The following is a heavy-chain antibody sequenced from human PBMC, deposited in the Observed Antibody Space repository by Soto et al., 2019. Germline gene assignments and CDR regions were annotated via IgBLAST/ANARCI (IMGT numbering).Heavy chain of an antibody. CDR2: IIPIFGTA. CDR1: GGTFSSYA. CDR3: ARAIGDGYSPPFDY. J-gene: IGHJ4*02. Sequence: GASVKVSCKASGGTFSSYAISWVRQAPGQGLEWMGGIIPIFGTANYAQKFQGRVTITADESTSTAYMELSSLRSEDTAVYYCARAIGDGYSPPFDYWGEGTLVTVSS. V-gene: IGHV1-69*13. D-gene: IGHD4-4*01.